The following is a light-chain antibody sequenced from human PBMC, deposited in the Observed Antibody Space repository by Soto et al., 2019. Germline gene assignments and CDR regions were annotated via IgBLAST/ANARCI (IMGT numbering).Light chain of an antibody. J-gene: IGKJ1*01. V-gene: IGKV3-11*01. CDR1: QSVDAY. CDR3: QQRSTWSPT. CDR2: DAS. Sequence: EIVLTQSPATLSLSPGDRATLSCRASQSVDAYLARYQQRPGQAPRLLMFDASNRATGTPTRFSGRGSGTDFTLTISSLEPEDFAVYYCQQRSTWSPTFGQGTKVEIK.